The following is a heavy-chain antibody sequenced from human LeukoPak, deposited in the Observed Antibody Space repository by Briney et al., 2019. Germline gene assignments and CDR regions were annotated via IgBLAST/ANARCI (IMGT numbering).Heavy chain of an antibody. CDR3: ARDGTSPMSNYYYAMDV. J-gene: IGHJ6*02. D-gene: IGHD5/OR15-5a*01. V-gene: IGHV3-48*03. CDR1: GFTFSSYV. Sequence: PGGSLILSCAASGFTFSSYVMNWVRQAPGKGLEWVSYISHTGTTIYYADSVKGRFTISRDSAKNSLFLQMNSLRAEDTAVYYCARDGTSPMSNYYYAMDVWGQGTTVTVSS. CDR2: ISHTGTTI.